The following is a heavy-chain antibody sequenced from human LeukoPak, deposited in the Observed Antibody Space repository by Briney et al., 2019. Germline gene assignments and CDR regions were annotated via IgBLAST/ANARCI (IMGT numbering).Heavy chain of an antibody. CDR2: IYTSGST. J-gene: IGHJ5*02. Sequence: SETLSLTCTVSGGSISSGNYYWSWIRQPAGKGLEWIGRIYTSGSTNYNPSLKSRVTISLDTSKNQFSLKLSSVTAADTAVYYCARGARVRYSYGSNWFDPWGQGTLVTVSS. CDR1: GGSISSGNYY. D-gene: IGHD5-18*01. V-gene: IGHV4-61*02. CDR3: ARGARVRYSYGSNWFDP.